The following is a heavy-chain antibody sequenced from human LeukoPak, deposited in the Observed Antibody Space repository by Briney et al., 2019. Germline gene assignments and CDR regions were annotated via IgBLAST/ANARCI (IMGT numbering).Heavy chain of an antibody. CDR3: ARGYGSGSLGRFRNWFDP. CDR2: INHSGSS. J-gene: IGHJ5*02. CDR1: GGSFSGYY. D-gene: IGHD3-10*01. Sequence: SETLSLTCAVYGGSFSGYYWSWIRQPPGKGLEWIGEINHSGSSNYNPSLKSRVTISVDTSKNQFSLKLSSVTAADTAVYYCARGYGSGSLGRFRNWFDPWGQGTLVTVSS. V-gene: IGHV4-34*01.